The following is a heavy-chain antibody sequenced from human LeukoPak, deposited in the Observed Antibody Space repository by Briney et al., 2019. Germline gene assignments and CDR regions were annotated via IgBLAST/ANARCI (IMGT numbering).Heavy chain of an antibody. D-gene: IGHD1-7*01. CDR3: ARGGSNWNYALNYYYMDV. V-gene: IGHV4-59*01. J-gene: IGHJ6*03. CDR1: GGSISSYY. Sequence: PSETLSLTCTVSGGSISSYYWGWIRQPPGKGLECIGYIYYSGSTNYNPSLKSRVTISVDTSKNQFSLKLSSVTAADTAVYYCARGGSNWNYALNYYYMDVWGKGTTVTVSS. CDR2: IYYSGST.